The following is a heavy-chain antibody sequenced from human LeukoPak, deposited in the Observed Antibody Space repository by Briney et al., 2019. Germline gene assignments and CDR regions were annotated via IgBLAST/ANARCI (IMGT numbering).Heavy chain of an antibody. D-gene: IGHD2-15*01. Sequence: SETLSLTCTVSGGSISSYYWSWIRQPAGKGLEWIGRIFTSGSTDYNPSLKSRVTMSVDTSKNQFSLKLSSVTAADTAVYYCAREGSGYCSGGSCYQNRGFDYWGQGTLVTVSS. CDR2: IFTSGST. CDR3: AREGSGYCSGGSCYQNRGFDY. CDR1: GGSISSYY. V-gene: IGHV4-4*07. J-gene: IGHJ4*02.